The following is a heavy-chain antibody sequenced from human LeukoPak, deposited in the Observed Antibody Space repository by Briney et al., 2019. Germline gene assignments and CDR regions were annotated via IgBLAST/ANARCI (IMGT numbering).Heavy chain of an antibody. Sequence: SQTLSLTCAISGDSVSSNSAAWNWIRQSPSRGLEWLGRTYYRSKWYNDYAVSVKSRITINPDTSKNQFSLQLNSVTPEDTAVYYCAREGLLWFGELFRAGRFDPWGQGTLVTVSS. V-gene: IGHV6-1*01. CDR1: GDSVSSNSAA. D-gene: IGHD3-10*01. CDR2: TYYRSKWYN. CDR3: AREGLLWFGELFRAGRFDP. J-gene: IGHJ5*02.